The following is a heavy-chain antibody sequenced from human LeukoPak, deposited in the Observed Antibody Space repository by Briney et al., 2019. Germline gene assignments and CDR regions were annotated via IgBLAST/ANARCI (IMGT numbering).Heavy chain of an antibody. D-gene: IGHD4-11*01. Sequence: PGGSLRLSCSASGFTFSRFWMSWVRQAPGKGLEYVALIKQGGGEIYHMDSVKGRFTISRDDATNSLYLQMNSLRVEDTALYYCARDRESESDSEGDYWGQGTLVTVTS. CDR1: GFTFSRFW. V-gene: IGHV3-7*01. CDR3: ARDRESESDSEGDY. CDR2: IKQGGGEI. J-gene: IGHJ4*02.